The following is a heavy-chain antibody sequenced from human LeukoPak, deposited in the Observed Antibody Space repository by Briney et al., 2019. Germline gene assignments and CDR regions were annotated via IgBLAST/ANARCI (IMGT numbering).Heavy chain of an antibody. J-gene: IGHJ6*03. V-gene: IGHV1-69*13. Sequence: ASVKVSCKASGGTFSSYTISWVRQAPGQGLEWMGGIIPIFGTANYAQKFQGRVTITADESTSTAYMELSSLRSEDTAVYYCAHPAHGDYPPNYYYMDVWGKGTTVTVSS. CDR1: GGTFSSYT. CDR3: AHPAHGDYPPNYYYMDV. CDR2: IIPIFGTA. D-gene: IGHD4-17*01.